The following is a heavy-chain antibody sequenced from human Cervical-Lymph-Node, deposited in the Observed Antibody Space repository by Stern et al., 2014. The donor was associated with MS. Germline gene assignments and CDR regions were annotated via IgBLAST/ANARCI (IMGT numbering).Heavy chain of an antibody. CDR3: ARVDCSSTNCYKYAMDV. CDR2: ISLSSSTI. CDR1: GFTLSSYR. Sequence: EVQLVESGGGLVQPGGSLRLSCAASGFTLSSYRMNWVRQAPGKGLEWISYISLSSSTIYYADSVKGRFTISRDNAKNSLYLQMNSLRDEDTAVYYCARVDCSSTNCYKYAMDVWGQGTTVTVSS. J-gene: IGHJ6*02. D-gene: IGHD2-2*02. V-gene: IGHV3-48*02.